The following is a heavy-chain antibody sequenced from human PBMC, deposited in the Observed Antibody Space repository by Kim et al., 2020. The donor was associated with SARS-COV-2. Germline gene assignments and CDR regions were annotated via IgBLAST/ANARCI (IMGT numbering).Heavy chain of an antibody. CDR3: ARNWGRFLEWLLSPDVFDY. CDR2: ISAYNGNT. Sequence: ASVKVSCKASGYTFTSYGISWVRQAPGQGLEWMGWISAYNGNTNYAQKLQGRVTMTTDTSTSTAYMELRSLRSDDTAVYYCARNWGRFLEWLLSPDVFDYWGQGTLVTVSS. D-gene: IGHD3-3*01. V-gene: IGHV1-18*04. J-gene: IGHJ4*02. CDR1: GYTFTSYG.